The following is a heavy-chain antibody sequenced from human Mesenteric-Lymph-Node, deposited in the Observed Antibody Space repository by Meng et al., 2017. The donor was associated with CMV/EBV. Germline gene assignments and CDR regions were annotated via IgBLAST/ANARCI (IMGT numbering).Heavy chain of an antibody. V-gene: IGHV1-18*01. D-gene: IGHD5-24*01. CDR2: INTYT. Sequence: ASVKVSCKASGYTFSTYDISWVRQAPGQGLEWMGWINTYTHYAQRFQGRVTMTRDTSTSTAYMELTSLTSDDTAVYYCARDPGYIPDAFDIWGQGTMVTVSS. J-gene: IGHJ3*02. CDR1: GYTFSTYD. CDR3: ARDPGYIPDAFDI.